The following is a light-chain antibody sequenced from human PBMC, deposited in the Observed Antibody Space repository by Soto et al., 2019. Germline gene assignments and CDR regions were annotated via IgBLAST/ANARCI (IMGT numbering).Light chain of an antibody. Sequence: EILLTQSPGTLSLSPGERATLSCSASQSVSSSYLAWYQQKPGQAPRLLIYGASSRATGIPARFSGSGSGTDFTLTISSLEPEDFAVYYCQQRSNWPPLTVGGVTKVEIK. CDR2: GAS. J-gene: IGKJ4*01. CDR1: QSVSSSY. CDR3: QQRSNWPPLT. V-gene: IGKV3D-20*02.